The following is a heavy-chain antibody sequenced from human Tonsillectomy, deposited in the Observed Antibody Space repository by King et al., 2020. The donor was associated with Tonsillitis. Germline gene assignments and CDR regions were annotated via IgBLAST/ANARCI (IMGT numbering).Heavy chain of an antibody. D-gene: IGHD5-24*01. J-gene: IGHJ4*02. V-gene: IGHV1-69*04. Sequence: QLVQSGAEVKKPGSSVKVSCKASGGTFSSYAISWVRQAPGQGLVWMGKIIPILPITNYAQNFQGRVTISADKSTGTAYMELSSLRSEDTAVYYCARARRDAYNFDYWGQGTLVTVSS. CDR1: GGTFSSYA. CDR3: ARARRDAYNFDY. CDR2: IIPILPIT.